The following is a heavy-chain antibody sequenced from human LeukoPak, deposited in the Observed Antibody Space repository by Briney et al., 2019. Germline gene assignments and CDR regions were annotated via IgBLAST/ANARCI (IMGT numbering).Heavy chain of an antibody. Sequence: GGSLRLSCAASGFTFSDSYMSWIRQAAGKGLEWISYISSTSRHTNYADSVKGRFTISRDNAKRSLYLQMNSLRAEDTAVYYCARGSARWFDPWGQGTLVTVSS. CDR3: ARGSARWFDP. CDR2: ISSTSRHT. CDR1: GFTFSDSY. J-gene: IGHJ5*02. V-gene: IGHV3-11*05.